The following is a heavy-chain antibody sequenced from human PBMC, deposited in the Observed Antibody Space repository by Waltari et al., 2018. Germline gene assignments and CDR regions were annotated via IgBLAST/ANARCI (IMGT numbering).Heavy chain of an antibody. V-gene: IGHV4-39*07. CDR3: ARVPAGYYNWFDP. Sequence: QLQLQESGPGLVKPSETLSLTCTVSGGSISSSSYYWGCIRQPPGKGLDWIGSIYYSGSTYYNPSLKSRVTISVDTSKNQFSLKLSSVTAADTAVYYCARVPAGYYNWFDPWGQGTLVTVSS. CDR1: GGSISSSSYY. J-gene: IGHJ5*02. D-gene: IGHD3-22*01. CDR2: IYYSGST.